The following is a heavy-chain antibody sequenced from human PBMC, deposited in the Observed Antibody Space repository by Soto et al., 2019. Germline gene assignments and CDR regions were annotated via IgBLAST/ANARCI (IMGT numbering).Heavy chain of an antibody. D-gene: IGHD6-13*01. CDR3: ARLLGAAAGTAWWFDP. CDR2: IYYRGNT. J-gene: IGHJ5*02. Sequence: SETLSLTCTVSGGSISSYYWTWIRQPPGKGLEWIGYIYYRGNTNYNPSLKSRVTMSLDTSKNQFSLKLNSVTAADTAVYYCARLLGAAAGTAWWFDPWGQGTRVTVSS. V-gene: IGHV4-59*01. CDR1: GGSISSYY.